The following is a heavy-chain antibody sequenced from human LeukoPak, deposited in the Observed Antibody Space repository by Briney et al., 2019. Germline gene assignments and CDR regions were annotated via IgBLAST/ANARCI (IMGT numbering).Heavy chain of an antibody. J-gene: IGHJ1*01. CDR3: ARVSGPGMNEYFHL. Sequence: GGSLRLSCAASGFTFSEAGMHWVRQAPGKGLVWVSRINNGGSTTSYADSVKGRFTISRDNAKNTLYLQMNSLRAEDTAVYYCARVSGPGMNEYFHLWGQGTLVTVSS. V-gene: IGHV3-74*01. CDR2: INNGGSTT. CDR1: GFTFSEAG. D-gene: IGHD3-10*01.